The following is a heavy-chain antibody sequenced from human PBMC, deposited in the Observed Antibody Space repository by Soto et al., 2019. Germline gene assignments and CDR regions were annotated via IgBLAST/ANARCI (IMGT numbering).Heavy chain of an antibody. D-gene: IGHD3-9*01. CDR2: IYYSGST. CDR3: ARGRNYDILTGYTTNWFDP. J-gene: IGHJ5*02. CDR1: GGSISSYY. V-gene: IGHV4-59*01. Sequence: PSETLSLTCTVSGGSISSYYWSWIRQPPGKGLEWIGYIYYSGSTNYNPSLKSRVTISVDTSKNQFSLKLSSVAAADTAVYYCARGRNYDILTGYTTNWFDPWGQGTLVTVS.